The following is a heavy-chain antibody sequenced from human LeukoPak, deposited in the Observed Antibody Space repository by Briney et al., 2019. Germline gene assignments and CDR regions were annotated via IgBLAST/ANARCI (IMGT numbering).Heavy chain of an antibody. CDR1: GGPFSGYY. J-gene: IGHJ4*02. Sequence: SETLSLTCAVYGGPFSGYYWSWIRQPPGKGLEWIGEINHSGSTNYNPSLKSRVTISVDTSKNQFSLKLSSVTAADTAVYYCARVRGWFGPDYWGQGTLVTASS. CDR2: INHSGST. V-gene: IGHV4-34*01. D-gene: IGHD6-19*01. CDR3: ARVRGWFGPDY.